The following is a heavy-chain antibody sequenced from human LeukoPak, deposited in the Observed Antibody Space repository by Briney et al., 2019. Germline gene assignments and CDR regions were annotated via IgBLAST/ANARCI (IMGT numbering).Heavy chain of an antibody. Sequence: GGSLRLSCAASGFTFSSYAMSWLRQAPGKGLEWGSAISGSGGSTYYADSVKGRFTISRDNSKNTLYLQMNSLRAEDTAVFYCAKDSSGGSSSWGDYFDYWGQGTLVTVSS. D-gene: IGHD6-13*01. CDR1: GFTFSSYA. CDR2: ISGSGGST. J-gene: IGHJ4*02. V-gene: IGHV3-23*01. CDR3: AKDSSGGSSSWGDYFDY.